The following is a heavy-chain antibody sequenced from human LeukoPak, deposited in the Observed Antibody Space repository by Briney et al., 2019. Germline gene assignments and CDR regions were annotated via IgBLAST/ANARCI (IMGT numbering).Heavy chain of an antibody. J-gene: IGHJ4*02. D-gene: IGHD6-19*01. V-gene: IGHV3-30-3*01. Sequence: GGSLRLPCAASGFTFSSYAMHWVRQAPGKGLEWVAVISYDGSNKYYADSVKGRFTISRDNSKNTLYLQMNSLRAEDTAVYYCARDRQWLAQFDYWGQGTLVTVSS. CDR3: ARDRQWLAQFDY. CDR2: ISYDGSNK. CDR1: GFTFSSYA.